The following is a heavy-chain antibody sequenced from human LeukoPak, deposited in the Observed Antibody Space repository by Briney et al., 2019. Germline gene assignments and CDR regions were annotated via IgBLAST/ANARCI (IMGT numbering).Heavy chain of an antibody. Sequence: GRSLRLSCAASGFTFSSYAMHWVRQAPGKGLEWVAVISYDGSNKYCADSVKGRFTISRDNSKNTLYLQMNSLRAEDTAVYYCARDGSSYDSSGYFDYWGQGTLVTVSS. D-gene: IGHD3-22*01. CDR2: ISYDGSNK. CDR3: ARDGSSYDSSGYFDY. V-gene: IGHV3-30*04. CDR1: GFTFSSYA. J-gene: IGHJ4*02.